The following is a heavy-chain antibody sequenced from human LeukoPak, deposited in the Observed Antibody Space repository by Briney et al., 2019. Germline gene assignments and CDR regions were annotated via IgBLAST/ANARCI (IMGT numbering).Heavy chain of an antibody. Sequence: GGSLRLSCAASGFTFSSYSMNWVRQAPGKGLEWVSSISSSSSYIYYADSVKGRFTISRDNAKNSLYLQMNSLRAEDTAVYYCARGAAIAAAFDAFDIWGQGTMVIVSS. V-gene: IGHV3-21*01. D-gene: IGHD6-13*01. CDR3: ARGAAIAAAFDAFDI. J-gene: IGHJ3*02. CDR2: ISSSSSYI. CDR1: GFTFSSYS.